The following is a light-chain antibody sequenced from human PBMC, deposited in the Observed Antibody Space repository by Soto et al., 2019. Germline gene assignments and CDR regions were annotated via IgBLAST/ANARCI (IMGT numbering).Light chain of an antibody. CDR1: SSDVGGYNF. V-gene: IGLV2-14*01. J-gene: IGLJ1*01. CDR3: SSYASSSTLV. CDR2: EVN. Sequence: QSALTQPASVSGSPGQSITISCTGTSSDVGGYNFVSWYQQHPGKAPKLMIYEVNDRPSGVSNRFSGSKSGNTASLTISGLQAEDEADYYCSSYASSSTLVFGPGTKVTVL.